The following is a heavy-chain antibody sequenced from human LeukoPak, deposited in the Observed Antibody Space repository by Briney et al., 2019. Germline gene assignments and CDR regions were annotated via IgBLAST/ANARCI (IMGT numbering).Heavy chain of an antibody. V-gene: IGHV3-30*04. CDR2: ISYDGSNK. CDR3: ARGFVGVVAALYFDY. D-gene: IGHD2-15*01. J-gene: IGHJ4*02. CDR1: GFTFSNYA. Sequence: GGSLRLSCAASGFTFSNYAMHWVRQAPGKGLEWVAVISYDGSNKYYAESVMGRLTISKDNSKNTLYLKMDSLRGEDGAVCYCARGFVGVVAALYFDYWGQGTLVTVSS.